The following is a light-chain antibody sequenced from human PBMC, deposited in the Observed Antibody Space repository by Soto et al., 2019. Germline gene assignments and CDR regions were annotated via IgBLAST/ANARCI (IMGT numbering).Light chain of an antibody. CDR2: EGS. Sequence: QSALTQPPSASGSPGQSVTISCTGTSSDVGGYNLVSWYQQHPGKAPKLMIYEGSKRPSGVSNRFSGSKSGNTASLTISGLQAEDEADYYCCSYAGSRVFGGGTKLTVL. V-gene: IGLV2-23*01. J-gene: IGLJ3*02. CDR3: CSYAGSRV. CDR1: SSDVGGYNL.